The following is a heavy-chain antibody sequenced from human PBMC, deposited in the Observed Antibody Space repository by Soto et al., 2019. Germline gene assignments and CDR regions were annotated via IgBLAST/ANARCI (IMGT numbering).Heavy chain of an antibody. CDR2: MSYDGSER. V-gene: IGHV3-30*18. CDR1: GFTFNYYA. CDR3: AKEAGTGSPYPLNS. Sequence: QVQLVESGGGVVQPGRSLRLSCAASGFTFNYYAVHWVRQAPGKGLEWVAVMSYDGSERYYGGSVQGRFTISRDNSKNTLYLQINSLRPEDTAVYYCAKEAGTGSPYPLNSWGQGTLVTVSS. J-gene: IGHJ4*02. D-gene: IGHD3-10*01.